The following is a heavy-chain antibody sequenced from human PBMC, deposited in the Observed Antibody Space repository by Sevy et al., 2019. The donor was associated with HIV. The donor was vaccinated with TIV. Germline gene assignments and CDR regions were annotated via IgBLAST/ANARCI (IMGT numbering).Heavy chain of an antibody. D-gene: IGHD4-17*01. V-gene: IGHV4-61*01. CDR2: ISYSGSS. CDR3: ALLAHGHYVGYFDP. J-gene: IGHJ5*02. Sequence: SESLSLTCTVSGGSLNSGSYYWSWIRQPPGKGLEWIGYISYSGSSNYNYSLKSRVTISVHTSNNQFSLKLSSVTAAYTAIYYCALLAHGHYVGYFDPWGQGTMVTVSS. CDR1: GGSLNSGSYY.